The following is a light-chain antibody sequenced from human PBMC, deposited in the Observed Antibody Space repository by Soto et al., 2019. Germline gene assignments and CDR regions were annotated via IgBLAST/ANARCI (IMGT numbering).Light chain of an antibody. CDR2: EVS. V-gene: IGLV2-14*01. J-gene: IGLJ1*01. CDR1: NSDIGTYNY. CDR3: NSYTSSSTLYV. Sequence: QSALTQPASVSGSPGQSITISCTGTNSDIGTYNYVSWYQQHPGKAPKLMLYEVSNRPSGVSNRFFGSKSGNTASLTISGLQAEDEADYFCNSYTSSSTLYVFGTGTKLTVL.